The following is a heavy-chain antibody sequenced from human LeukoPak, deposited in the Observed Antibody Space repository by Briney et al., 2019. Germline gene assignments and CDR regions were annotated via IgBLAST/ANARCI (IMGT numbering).Heavy chain of an antibody. CDR1: GFTFSSYG. D-gene: IGHD6-13*01. V-gene: IGHV3-30*18. Sequence: GGSQRLSCAASGFTFSSYGMHGVRQAPGKGLEWVAVISYDGSNKYYADSAKGRFTISRDNSKNTLYLQMNSLRAEDTAVYYCAKDHYSSSWRGADYWGQGTLVTVSS. J-gene: IGHJ4*02. CDR2: ISYDGSNK. CDR3: AKDHYSSSWRGADY.